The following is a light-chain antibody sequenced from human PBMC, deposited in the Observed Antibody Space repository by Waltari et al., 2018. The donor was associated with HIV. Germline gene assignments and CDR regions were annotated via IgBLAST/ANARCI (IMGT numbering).Light chain of an antibody. CDR2: KDT. CDR3: QSTDISGTFAV. V-gene: IGLV3-25*03. Sequence: SYEFTQPPSVSVSPGQTAQITCPGDALPTQFGYWSRQKPGQAPLLVMYKDTERPSGIPERFTGSSSGTSVTLTINGVQAEDEGDYYCQSTDISGTFAVFGAGTKVTVL. CDR1: ALPTQF. J-gene: IGLJ1*01.